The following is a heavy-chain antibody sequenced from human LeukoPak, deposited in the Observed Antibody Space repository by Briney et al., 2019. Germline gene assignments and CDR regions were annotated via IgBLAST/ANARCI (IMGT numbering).Heavy chain of an antibody. D-gene: IGHD5-18*01. Sequence: GGSLRLSRAASGFTFSSYSMNWVRQAPGKGLEWVSSISSSSSYIYYADSVKGRFTISRDNAKNSLYLQMNSLRAEDTAVYYCARVVVDTAMVTYYFDYWGQGTLVTVSS. J-gene: IGHJ4*02. CDR1: GFTFSSYS. V-gene: IGHV3-21*01. CDR2: ISSSSSYI. CDR3: ARVVVDTAMVTYYFDY.